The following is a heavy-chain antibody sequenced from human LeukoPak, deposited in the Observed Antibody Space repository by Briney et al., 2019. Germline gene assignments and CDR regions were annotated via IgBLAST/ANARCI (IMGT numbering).Heavy chain of an antibody. V-gene: IGHV3-21*01. Sequence: GGSLRLSCAASGFTFSSYSMNWVRQAPGKGLEWVSSISSSSSYIYYADSVKGRFTISRDNAKNSLYLQMNSLRAEDTAVYYCAREGIAVAPYYYYYMDVWGKGTTVTVSS. CDR1: GFTFSSYS. J-gene: IGHJ6*03. CDR2: ISSSSSYI. D-gene: IGHD6-19*01. CDR3: AREGIAVAPYYYYYMDV.